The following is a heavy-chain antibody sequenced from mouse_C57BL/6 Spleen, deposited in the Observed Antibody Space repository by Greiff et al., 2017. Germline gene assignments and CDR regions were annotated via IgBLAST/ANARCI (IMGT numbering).Heavy chain of an antibody. CDR2: INPNNGGT. V-gene: IGHV1-26*01. Sequence: EVQLQQSGPELVKPGASVKISCKASGYTFTDYYMNWVKQSHGKSLEWIGDINPNNGGTSYNQKFKGKATLTVDKSSSTAYMELRSLTSEDSAVYYCARRTGSSFFAYWGQGTLVTVSA. CDR3: ARRTGSSFFAY. J-gene: IGHJ3*01. D-gene: IGHD1-1*01. CDR1: GYTFTDYY.